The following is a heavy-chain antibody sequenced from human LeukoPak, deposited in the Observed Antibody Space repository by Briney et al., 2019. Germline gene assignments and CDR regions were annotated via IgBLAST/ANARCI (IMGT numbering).Heavy chain of an antibody. D-gene: IGHD2-15*01. CDR2: INHSGST. Sequence: SETLSLTCTVSGGSINSNSYYRGWIRQPPGKGLEWIGEINHSGSTNYNPSLKSRVTISVDTSKNQFSLKLSSVTAADTAVYYCARGRTHRYCSGGSCYSGAFSYWGQGTLVTVSS. CDR1: GGSINSNSYY. CDR3: ARGRTHRYCSGGSCYSGAFSY. V-gene: IGHV4-39*07. J-gene: IGHJ4*02.